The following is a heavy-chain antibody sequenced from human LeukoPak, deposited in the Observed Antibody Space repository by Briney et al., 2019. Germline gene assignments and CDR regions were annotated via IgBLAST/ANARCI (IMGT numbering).Heavy chain of an antibody. CDR3: TREITMIVVEAREY. Sequence: GGSLRLSCTASGFTFGDYAMSWFRQAPGKGLEWVGFIRSKAYGGTTEYAASVKGRFTISRDDSKSIAYLQMNSLKTEDTAVYYCTREITMIVVEAREYWGQGTLVTVSS. V-gene: IGHV3-49*03. CDR1: GFTFGDYA. CDR2: IRSKAYGGTT. D-gene: IGHD3-22*01. J-gene: IGHJ4*02.